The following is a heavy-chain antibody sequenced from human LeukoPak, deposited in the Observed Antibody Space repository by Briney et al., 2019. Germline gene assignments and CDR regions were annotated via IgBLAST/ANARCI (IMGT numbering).Heavy chain of an antibody. D-gene: IGHD2/OR15-2a*01. CDR2: IYHSGNT. V-gene: IGHV4-38-2*01. CDR3: AEGGNNNWFDP. Sequence: SETLSLTCAVSGYSISSGYYWGWIRQPPGKGLEWIGSIYHSGNTYYNPSLKSRVTISVDTSKSQFSLKLSSVTAADTAVYYCAEGGNNNWFDPWGQGTLVTVSS. CDR1: GYSISSGYY. J-gene: IGHJ5*02.